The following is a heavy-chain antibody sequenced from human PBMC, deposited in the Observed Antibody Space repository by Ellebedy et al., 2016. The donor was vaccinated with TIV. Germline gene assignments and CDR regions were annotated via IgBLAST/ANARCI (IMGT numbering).Heavy chain of an antibody. D-gene: IGHD3-10*01. Sequence: GESLKISXAASGFTFSSYAMSWVRQAPGKGLEWVSAISGSGGSTYYADSVKGRFTISRDNSKNTLYLQMNSLRAEDTAVYYCARDATVIRGIMDVWGQGTTVTVSS. CDR1: GFTFSSYA. J-gene: IGHJ6*02. CDR2: ISGSGGST. V-gene: IGHV3-23*01. CDR3: ARDATVIRGIMDV.